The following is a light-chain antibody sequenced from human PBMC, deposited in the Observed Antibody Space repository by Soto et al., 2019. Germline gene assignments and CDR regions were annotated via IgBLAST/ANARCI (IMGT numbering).Light chain of an antibody. CDR1: QSVSSN. V-gene: IGKV3-15*01. Sequence: IVMTQSPATLSVSPGERATLSCRASQSVSSNLAWYQQSPGQPPRLLMYAASTRATGIPARFSGSGSGTDFTLTISSLQSEDFAVYYCQQYNAWPPWTFGQGTKVEIK. CDR2: AAS. J-gene: IGKJ1*01. CDR3: QQYNAWPPWT.